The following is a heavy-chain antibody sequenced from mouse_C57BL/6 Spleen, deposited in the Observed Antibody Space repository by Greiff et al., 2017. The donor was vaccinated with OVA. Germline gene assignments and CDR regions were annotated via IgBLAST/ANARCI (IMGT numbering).Heavy chain of an antibody. D-gene: IGHD1-1*02. CDR2: INPNNGGT. J-gene: IGHJ4*01. CDR3: ARWRVARDYAMDY. CDR1: GYTFTDYY. Sequence: EVQLQQSGPELVKPGASVKISCKASGYTFTDYYMNWVKQSHGKSLEWIGDINPNNGGTSYNQKFKGKATLTVDKSSSTAYMELRSLTSEDSAVYYCARWRVARDYAMDYWGQGTSVTVSS. V-gene: IGHV1-26*01.